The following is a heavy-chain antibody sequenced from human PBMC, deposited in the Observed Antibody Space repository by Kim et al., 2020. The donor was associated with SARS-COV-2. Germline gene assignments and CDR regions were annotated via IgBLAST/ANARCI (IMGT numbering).Heavy chain of an antibody. D-gene: IGHD6-19*01. J-gene: IGHJ6*02. CDR2: IVVGSGNT. V-gene: IGHV1-58*02. CDR1: GFTFTSSA. CDR3: AAYPYSSGWESYYYYGMDV. Sequence: SVKVSCKASGFTFTSSAMQWVRQARGQRLEWIGWIVVGSGNTNYAQKFQERVTITRDMSTSTAYMELSSLGSEDTAVYYCAAYPYSSGWESYYYYGMDVWGQGTTVTVSS.